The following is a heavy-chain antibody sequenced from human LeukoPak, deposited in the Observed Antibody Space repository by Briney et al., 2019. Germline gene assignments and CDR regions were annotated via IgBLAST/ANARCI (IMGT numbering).Heavy chain of an antibody. CDR1: GFTVSNNY. CDR2: IYSGGST. V-gene: IGHV3-53*01. D-gene: IGHD6-13*01. J-gene: IGHJ6*02. Sequence: GGSLRLSCAASGFTVSNNYMIWVRQAPGKGLEWVSHIYSGGSTYYSDSVRGRFATSRDNSKNTLYLQMSSLRAEDTAVYYCAGHSEMDVWGQGITVTVSS. CDR3: AGHSEMDV.